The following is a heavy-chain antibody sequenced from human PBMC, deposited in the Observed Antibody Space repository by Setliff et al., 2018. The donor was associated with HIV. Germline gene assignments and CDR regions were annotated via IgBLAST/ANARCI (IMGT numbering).Heavy chain of an antibody. CDR3: AKGGSSGTDAFDI. Sequence: PGGSLRLSCAASGFTFSSYGMHWVRQAPGKGLEWVAFIRYDGSNKYYADSVKGRFTISRDNSKNTLYLQMNSLRAEDTAVYYCAKGGSSGTDAFDIWGQGTMVTVSS. D-gene: IGHD6-19*01. CDR2: IRYDGSNK. V-gene: IGHV3-30*02. CDR1: GFTFSSYG. J-gene: IGHJ3*02.